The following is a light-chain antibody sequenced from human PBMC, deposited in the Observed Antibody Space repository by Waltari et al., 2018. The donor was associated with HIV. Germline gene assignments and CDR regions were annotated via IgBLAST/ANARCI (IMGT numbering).Light chain of an antibody. Sequence: SYKFTHSPSVSVSPVQTATITCSGDISPQHNYWYRQRPGQTPVVVTYKDIERPSGIPDRFAGSRSGTTLTLTISGVQTEDEADYYCQSIDRGTTWVFGGGTKLTVL. CDR2: KDI. V-gene: IGLV3-25*03. J-gene: IGLJ3*02. CDR3: QSIDRGTTWV. CDR1: ISPQHN.